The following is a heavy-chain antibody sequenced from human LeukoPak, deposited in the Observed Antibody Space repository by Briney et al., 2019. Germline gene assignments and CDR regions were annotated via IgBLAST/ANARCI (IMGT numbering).Heavy chain of an antibody. V-gene: IGHV3-23*01. Sequence: GGSLGLSCAASGFIFSTYGMIWVRQAPGKGLEWVAGIGGSGESTFYPDSVQGRFTISRDNSKNTLYLQVNSLRAEDTAVYYCAKTSLGHHPSYSTMDVWGQGTTVTVSS. CDR2: IGGSGEST. D-gene: IGHD2-15*01. J-gene: IGHJ6*02. CDR1: GFIFSTYG. CDR3: AKTSLGHHPSYSTMDV.